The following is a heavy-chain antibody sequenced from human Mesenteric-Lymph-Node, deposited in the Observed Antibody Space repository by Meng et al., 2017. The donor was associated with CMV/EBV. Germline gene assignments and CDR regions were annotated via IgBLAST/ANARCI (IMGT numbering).Heavy chain of an antibody. CDR2: INSDGSST. D-gene: IGHD1-26*01. J-gene: IGHJ6*02. Sequence: GESLKISCAASGFTFSSYWMHWVRQAPGKGVVWVSRINSDGSSTSYADSVKGRFTISRDTSKNTLYLHMNSLRAEDTAVYFCAGGGTTYYYYYAMDVWGQGATVTVSS. CDR1: GFTFSSYW. CDR3: AGGGTTYYYYYAMDV. V-gene: IGHV3-74*01.